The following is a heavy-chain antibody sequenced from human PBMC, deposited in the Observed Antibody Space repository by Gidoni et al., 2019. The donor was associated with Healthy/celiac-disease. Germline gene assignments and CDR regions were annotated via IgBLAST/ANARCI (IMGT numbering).Heavy chain of an antibody. CDR2: IYYSGST. V-gene: IGHV4-59*01. CDR1: GGSIRSYS. D-gene: IGHD3-3*01. CDR3: ARGEESITIFGVVISWFDP. Sequence: QVQLQESGPGLVKPSETLSLTCTVSGGSIRSYSWSWIRQPPGKGLEWIGYIYYSGSTNYNPSLKSRVTISGDTSKNQFSLKLSSVTAADTAVYYCARGEESITIFGVVISWFDPWGQGTLVTVSS. J-gene: IGHJ5*02.